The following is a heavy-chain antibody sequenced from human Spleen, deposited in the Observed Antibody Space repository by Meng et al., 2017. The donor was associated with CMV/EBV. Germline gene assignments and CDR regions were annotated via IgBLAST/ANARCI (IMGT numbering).Heavy chain of an antibody. J-gene: IGHJ5*02. CDR2: IYYKGGT. CDR3: ARGPRGYSYEKDWFDP. Sequence: SETLSLTCTVSGASISSYYWSWIRQPPGKGLQWIGYIYYKGGTNYNPSLKSRFTISVDTSKNHFSLKLSSVTAADTAVYYCARGPRGYSYEKDWFDPWGQGTLVTVSS. D-gene: IGHD5-18*01. V-gene: IGHV4-59*01. CDR1: GASISSYY.